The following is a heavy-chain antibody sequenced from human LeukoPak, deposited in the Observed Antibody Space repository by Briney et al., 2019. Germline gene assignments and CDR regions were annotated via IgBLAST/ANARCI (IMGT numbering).Heavy chain of an antibody. Sequence: ASVTVSCTASGYTFTSYGISWVRQAPGQGLGWMGWISAYNGNTNYAQKLQGRVTMTTDTSTSTAYMELRSLRSDDTAVYYCARGVGGYCGGDCFSATDYWVQGTLVTVSS. CDR3: ARGVGGYCGGDCFSATDY. V-gene: IGHV1-18*01. CDR2: ISAYNGNT. D-gene: IGHD2-21*02. CDR1: GYTFTSYG. J-gene: IGHJ4*02.